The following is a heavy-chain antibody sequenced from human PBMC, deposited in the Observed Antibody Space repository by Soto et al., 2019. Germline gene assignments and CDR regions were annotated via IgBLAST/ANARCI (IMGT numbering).Heavy chain of an antibody. J-gene: IGHJ4*02. D-gene: IGHD2-2*01. V-gene: IGHV4-59*11. CDR2: TYHSGST. CDR3: ARSHCSSTSCSYYFDY. CDR1: GGSISSHY. Sequence: SETLSLTCTVSGGSISSHYWSWIRQFPGKGLEWIGFTYHSGSTNYNPSLKSRVTILGETSKDQFSLKVSSVTAADTAVYYCARSHCSSTSCSYYFDYWGQGTLVTV.